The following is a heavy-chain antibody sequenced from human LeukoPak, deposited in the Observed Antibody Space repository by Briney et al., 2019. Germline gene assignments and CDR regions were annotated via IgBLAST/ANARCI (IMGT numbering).Heavy chain of an antibody. Sequence: GRSLRLSCAASGFTFSSYWMHWVRQAPGKGLVWVSRVNSDGSSTSYADSVKGRFTISRDNAKNTLYLQMNSLRAEDTAVYYCARGKVDTAMAIDYWGQGTLVTVSS. CDR1: GFTFSSYW. CDR3: ARGKVDTAMAIDY. J-gene: IGHJ4*02. CDR2: VNSDGSST. D-gene: IGHD5-18*01. V-gene: IGHV3-74*01.